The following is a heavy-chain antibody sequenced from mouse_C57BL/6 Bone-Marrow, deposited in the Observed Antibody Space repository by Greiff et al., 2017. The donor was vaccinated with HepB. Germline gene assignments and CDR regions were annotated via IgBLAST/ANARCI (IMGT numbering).Heavy chain of an antibody. D-gene: IGHD2-1*01. V-gene: IGHV5-9*01. CDR1: GFTFSSYT. Sequence: DVMLVESGGGLVKPGGSLKLSCAASGFTFSSYTMSWVRQTPEKRLEWVATISGGGGNTYYPDSVKGRFTISRDNAKNTLYLQMSSLRSEDTALYYCARHEGGNCYFDYWGQGTTLTVSS. J-gene: IGHJ2*01. CDR3: ARHEGGNCYFDY. CDR2: ISGGGGNT.